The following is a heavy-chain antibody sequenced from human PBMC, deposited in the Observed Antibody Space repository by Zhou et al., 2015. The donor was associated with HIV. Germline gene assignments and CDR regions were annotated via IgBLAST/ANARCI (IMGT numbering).Heavy chain of an antibody. CDR3: ARGRNGVTAALDY. CDR1: GFIFDDFA. D-gene: IGHD3-3*01. Sequence: EVHLSDSGGDLVQRGGSLSLSCTASGFIFDDFAMSWVRHRPGLGLEWISGISATGHGLFYANSVKGRFTISRHNFGKTLYLQLSSLSVEDTGTYYCARGRNGVTAALDYWGQGTLVTVAS. V-gene: IGHV3-23*01. CDR2: ISATGHGL. J-gene: IGHJ4*02.